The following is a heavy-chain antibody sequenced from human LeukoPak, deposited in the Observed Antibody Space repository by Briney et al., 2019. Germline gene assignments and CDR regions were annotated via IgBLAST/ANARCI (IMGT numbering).Heavy chain of an antibody. CDR3: ARQPSGTAAFDI. D-gene: IGHD1-14*01. J-gene: IGHJ3*02. CDR1: GGSINLYY. CDR2: ISYTGGET. V-gene: IGHV4-59*08. Sequence: LETLSLTCTVSGGSINLYYWSWTRQPPGKGLEWIGYISYTGGETNYNPSLKSRLTISVDTSKNQFSLMLTSVTAADTAVYYCARQPSGTAAFDIWARGTMVTVSS.